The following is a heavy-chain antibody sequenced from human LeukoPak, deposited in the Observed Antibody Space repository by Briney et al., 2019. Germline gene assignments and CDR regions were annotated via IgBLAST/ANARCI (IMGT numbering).Heavy chain of an antibody. J-gene: IGHJ4*02. CDR3: ARGTKSQDYGDPFDY. CDR2: IYTSGST. D-gene: IGHD4-17*01. CDR1: GGSISSDSYY. V-gene: IGHV4-61*02. Sequence: SETLSLTCTVSGGSISSDSYYWSWIRQPAGKGLEWIGRIYTSGSTNYNPSLKSRVTISIDTSKNQFSLKLSSVTAADTAVYYCARGTKSQDYGDPFDYWGQGTLVTVSS.